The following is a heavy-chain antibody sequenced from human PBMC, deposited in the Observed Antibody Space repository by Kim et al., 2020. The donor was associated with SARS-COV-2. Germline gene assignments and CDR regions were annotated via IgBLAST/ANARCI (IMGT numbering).Heavy chain of an antibody. Sequence: GGSLRLSCAASGFTFSSYDMHWVRQATGKGLEWVSAIGTAGDTYYPGSVKGRFTISRENAKNSLYLQMNSLRAGDTAVYYCARGHPGTDRVRLWYFDLWGRGTLVTVSS. J-gene: IGHJ2*01. CDR3: ARGHPGTDRVRLWYFDL. D-gene: IGHD3-10*01. V-gene: IGHV3-13*01. CDR1: GFTFSSYD. CDR2: IGTAGDT.